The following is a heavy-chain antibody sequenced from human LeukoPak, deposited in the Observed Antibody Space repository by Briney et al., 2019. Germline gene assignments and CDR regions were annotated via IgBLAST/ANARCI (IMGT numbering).Heavy chain of an antibody. CDR2: ISYSSSLI. D-gene: IGHD2-2*01. CDR1: GFTFSTYS. CDR3: VSFYETY. Sequence: GGSLRLSCAASGFTFSTYSMKWVRQAPGKGLECVSYISYSSSLIYYADSVKGRFTISKDNAKNTVYLQMNNLRAEDTAVYYCVSFYETYWGRGTLVTVSS. J-gene: IGHJ4*02. V-gene: IGHV3-48*04.